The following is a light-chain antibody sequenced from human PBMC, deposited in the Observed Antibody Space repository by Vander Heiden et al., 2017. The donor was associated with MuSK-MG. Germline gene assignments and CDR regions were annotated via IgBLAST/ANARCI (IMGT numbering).Light chain of an antibody. CDR3: SSYTSSRTVL. Sequence: QSALTQPASVSGSPGQSITISCTGTSSDVGAYNYVSWYQQHPGKAPKLMIYGVSSRPSGVSNRFSASKSGNTASLTISGLQTEDEADYYCSSYTSSRTVLFGGGTKLTVL. J-gene: IGLJ2*01. CDR1: SSDVGAYNY. CDR2: GVS. V-gene: IGLV2-14*01.